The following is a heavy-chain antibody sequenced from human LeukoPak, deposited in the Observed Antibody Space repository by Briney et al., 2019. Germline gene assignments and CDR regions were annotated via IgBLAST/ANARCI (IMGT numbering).Heavy chain of an antibody. D-gene: IGHD2-15*01. J-gene: IGHJ4*02. CDR2: IVVGSGNT. CDR1: GFTFTSSA. Sequence: SVKVSCKASGFTFTSSAMQWVRQARGQRLEWIGWIVVGSGNTNYAQKLQGRVTITTDESTSTAYMEVRSLRSEDTAVYYCGRKAGDCGGGSCYSIDYWGQGTLVTVSS. V-gene: IGHV1-58*02. CDR3: GRKAGDCGGGSCYSIDY.